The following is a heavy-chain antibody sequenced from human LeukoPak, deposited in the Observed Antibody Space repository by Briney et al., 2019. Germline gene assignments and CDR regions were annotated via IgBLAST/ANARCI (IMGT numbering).Heavy chain of an antibody. CDR2: IYYTGST. V-gene: IGHV4-59*01. CDR3: ARRRGYFDY. CDR1: SGFISSYY. Sequence: SETLSLTCSVSSGFISSYYWTWIRQSPGKGLEWIGYIYYTGSTSYNPSLQSRVTISVDTSKNQFSLKLSSVTAADTAVYYCARRRGYFDYWGQGTLVTVSS. J-gene: IGHJ4*02.